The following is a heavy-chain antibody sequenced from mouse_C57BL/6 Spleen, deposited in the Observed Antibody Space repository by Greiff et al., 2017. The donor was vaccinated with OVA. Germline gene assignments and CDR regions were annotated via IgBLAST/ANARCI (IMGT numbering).Heavy chain of an antibody. CDR1: GFSLTSYG. Sequence: VKVVESGPGLVAPSQSLSITCTVSGFSLTSYGVSWVRQPPGKGLEWLGVIWGDGSTNYHSALISRLSISKDNSKSQVFLKLNSLQTDDTATYYCATEVGNSYFDYWGQGTTLTVSS. CDR2: IWGDGST. D-gene: IGHD2-1*01. V-gene: IGHV2-3*01. CDR3: ATEVGNSYFDY. J-gene: IGHJ2*01.